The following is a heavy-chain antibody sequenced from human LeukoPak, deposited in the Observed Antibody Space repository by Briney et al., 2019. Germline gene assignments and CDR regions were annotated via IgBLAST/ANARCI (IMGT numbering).Heavy chain of an antibody. CDR2: ITGGGSGI. D-gene: IGHD3-9*01. CDR1: GFTFSNYA. CDR3: AKWGDYDVLTGYYVSDY. J-gene: IGHJ4*02. Sequence: GASLKLSCAASGFTFSNYAMSWVRQAPGKGLEWVSAITGGGSGIYYADSMKSRFTISRDNSKNTLYLQINSLRAEDTAVYYCAKWGDYDVLTGYYVSDYWGQGTLVTVSS. V-gene: IGHV3-23*01.